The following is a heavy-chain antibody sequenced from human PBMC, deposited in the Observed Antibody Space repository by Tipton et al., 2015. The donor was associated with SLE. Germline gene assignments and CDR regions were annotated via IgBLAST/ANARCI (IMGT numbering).Heavy chain of an antibody. CDR2: IYHSGST. CDR3: AREGRDIVRD. V-gene: IGHV4-38-2*02. D-gene: IGHD2-15*01. CDR1: GYSISSGYY. J-gene: IGHJ4*02. Sequence: TLSLTCAVSGYSISSGYYWGWIRQPPGKGLEWIGSIYHSGSTYYNPSLKSRVTISVDTSKNQFSLKLSSVTAADTAVYYCAREGRDIVRDWGQGTLVTVSS.